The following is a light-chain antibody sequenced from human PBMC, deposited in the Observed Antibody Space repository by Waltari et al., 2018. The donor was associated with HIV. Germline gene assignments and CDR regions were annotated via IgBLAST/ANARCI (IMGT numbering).Light chain of an antibody. V-gene: IGLV2-14*03. CDR3: TSHTSVSTYVV. CDR1: STDVGEFNF. Sequence: QSALTQPASVSGSPGQSITISCTGTSTDVGEFNFVSWYQHHPGTAPKLIIYSVSERPSGVSYRFSGSKSANTASLTISGLQAEDEGFYYCTSHTSVSTYVVFGGGTKLSVL. CDR2: SVS. J-gene: IGLJ2*01.